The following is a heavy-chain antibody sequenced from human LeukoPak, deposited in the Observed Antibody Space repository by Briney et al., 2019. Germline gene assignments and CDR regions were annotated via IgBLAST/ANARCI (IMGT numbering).Heavy chain of an antibody. CDR3: ARNRGYIVPWATNWFDP. CDR2: ISYDGSNK. CDR1: GFTFSSYG. Sequence: GGSLRLSCAASGFTFSSYGMHWVRQAPGKGLEWVAVISYDGSNKYYADSVKGRFTISRDNSKNTLYLQMNSLRAEDTAVYYCARNRGYIVPWATNWFDPWGQGTLVTVSS. J-gene: IGHJ5*02. V-gene: IGHV3-30*03. D-gene: IGHD2-8*01.